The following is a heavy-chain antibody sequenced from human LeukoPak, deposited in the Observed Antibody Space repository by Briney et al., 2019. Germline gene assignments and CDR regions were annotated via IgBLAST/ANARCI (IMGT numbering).Heavy chain of an antibody. D-gene: IGHD6-19*01. CDR3: ARVIAVAGKTGMDV. J-gene: IGHJ6*02. CDR1: GYSFVSYG. V-gene: IGHV1-18*01. CDR2: ISPNNGNT. Sequence: GASVKVSCKASGYSFVSYGTRGVRQAPGQGLEWMGWISPNNGNTDYAQKFQGRVTMTTDTSTSTVYMELRGLRSDDTAVYYCARVIAVAGKTGMDVWGQGTTVTVSS.